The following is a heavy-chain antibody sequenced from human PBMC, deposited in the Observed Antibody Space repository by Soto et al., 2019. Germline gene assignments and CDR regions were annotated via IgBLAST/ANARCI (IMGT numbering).Heavy chain of an antibody. V-gene: IGHV3-30-3*01. CDR3: AKDGYLDSYSFDY. J-gene: IGHJ4*02. CDR1: GFTFSSYA. D-gene: IGHD3-9*01. Sequence: QVQLVESGGGVVQPGRSLRLSCAASGFTFSSYAMHWVRQAPGKGLEWVAVISYDGIHKHYADSVKGRFSISRDDSEKTLYLQMNSLNPEDTAVYYCAKDGYLDSYSFDYWGQGTLVTVSS. CDR2: ISYDGIHK.